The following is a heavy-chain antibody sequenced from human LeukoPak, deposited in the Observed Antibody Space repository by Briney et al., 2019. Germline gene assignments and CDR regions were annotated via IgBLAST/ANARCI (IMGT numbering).Heavy chain of an antibody. Sequence: ASVKVSCKASGYTFTNFGISWVRQAPRQGLEWMGWISAYNGNTNYAQKLQGRVTMTTDASTSTAYMELRSLRSDDTAVYYCASDISHSSGYYYFDYWGQGTLVTVSS. V-gene: IGHV1-18*01. CDR1: GYTFTNFG. D-gene: IGHD3-22*01. CDR3: ASDISHSSGYYYFDY. J-gene: IGHJ4*02. CDR2: ISAYNGNT.